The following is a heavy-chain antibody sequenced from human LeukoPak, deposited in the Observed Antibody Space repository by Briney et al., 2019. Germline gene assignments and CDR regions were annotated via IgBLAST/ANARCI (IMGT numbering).Heavy chain of an antibody. V-gene: IGHV4-61*02. D-gene: IGHD2-15*01. CDR1: GGSISSGSYY. Sequence: SETLSLTCTVSGGSISSGSYYWSWIRQPAGKGLEWTGRIYTSGSTNYNPSLKSRVTISVDTSKNQFSLKLSSVTAADTAVYYCARDHSITQFDYWGQGTLVTVSS. CDR2: IYTSGST. CDR3: ARDHSITQFDY. J-gene: IGHJ4*02.